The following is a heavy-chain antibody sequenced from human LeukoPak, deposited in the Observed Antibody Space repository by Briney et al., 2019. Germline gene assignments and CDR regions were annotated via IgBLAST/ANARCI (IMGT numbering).Heavy chain of an antibody. V-gene: IGHV1-18*01. CDR2: ISAYNGNT. J-gene: IGHJ4*02. D-gene: IGHD5-18*01. CDR3: ARDTSRISKLIQLWLIDY. CDR1: GYTFTSYG. Sequence: GASVKVSCKASGYTFTSYGISWVRQAPGQGLELMGWISAYNGNTNYAQKLQGRVTMTTDTSTSTAYMELRSLRSDDTAVYYCARDTSRISKLIQLWLIDYWGQGTLVTVSS.